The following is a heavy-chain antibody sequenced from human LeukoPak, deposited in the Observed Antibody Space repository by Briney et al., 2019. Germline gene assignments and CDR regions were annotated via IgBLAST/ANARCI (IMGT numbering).Heavy chain of an antibody. CDR2: IYYSGST. V-gene: IGHV4-59*08. Sequence: PSETLSLTCTVSGGSISSYYWSWIRQPPGKGLEWIGYIYYSGSTNYNPSLKSRVTISVDTSKNQFSLKLSSVTAADTAVYYCARHIYDSSPIDYWGQGTLVTVSS. CDR1: GGSISSYY. CDR3: ARHIYDSSPIDY. J-gene: IGHJ4*02. D-gene: IGHD3-22*01.